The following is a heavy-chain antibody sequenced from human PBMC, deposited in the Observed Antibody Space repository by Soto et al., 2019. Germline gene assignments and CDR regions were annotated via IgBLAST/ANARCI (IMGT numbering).Heavy chain of an antibody. CDR3: AREIMPLTNDWYFDL. CDR1: GGSISGSVHS. CDR2: IFDSGST. V-gene: IGHV4-30-4*01. Sequence: QVQLQESGPGLVKPSETLSLTCTVSGGSISGSVHSWSWIRQPPGKGLEWIGHIFDSGSTYYNPSLKSRLTISVDTSKNQFSLRLSSVTAADTAVYYCAREIMPLTNDWYFDLWGRGTLVTVSS. D-gene: IGHD2-8*01. J-gene: IGHJ2*01.